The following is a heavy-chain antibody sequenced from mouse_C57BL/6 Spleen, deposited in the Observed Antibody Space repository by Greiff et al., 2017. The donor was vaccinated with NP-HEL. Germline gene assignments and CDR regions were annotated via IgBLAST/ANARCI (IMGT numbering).Heavy chain of an antibody. J-gene: IGHJ3*01. V-gene: IGHV1-26*01. CDR2: INPNNGGT. Sequence: VQLQQSGPELVKPGASVKISCKASGYTFTDYYMNWVKQSHGKSLEWIGDINPNNGGTSYNQKFKGKATLTVDKSSSTAYMELRSLTSEDSAVYYCARGGYDYDFAYWGQGTLVTVSA. D-gene: IGHD2-4*01. CDR1: GYTFTDYY. CDR3: ARGGYDYDFAY.